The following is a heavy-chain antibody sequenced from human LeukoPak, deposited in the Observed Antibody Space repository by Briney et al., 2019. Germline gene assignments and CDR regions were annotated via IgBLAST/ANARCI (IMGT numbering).Heavy chain of an antibody. D-gene: IGHD6-13*01. Sequence: WASVKVSCKASGGTFSSYTITWVRQAPGQGLEWMGGIIPIFGTANYAQKFQGRVTITADESTSTAYMELSSLRSEDTAVYYCAREIAAAGTEAFDIWGQGTMVTVSS. J-gene: IGHJ3*02. CDR1: GGTFSSYT. CDR2: IIPIFGTA. V-gene: IGHV1-69*13. CDR3: AREIAAAGTEAFDI.